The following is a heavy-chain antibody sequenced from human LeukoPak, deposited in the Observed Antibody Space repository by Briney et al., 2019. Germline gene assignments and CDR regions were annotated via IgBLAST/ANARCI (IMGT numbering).Heavy chain of an antibody. Sequence: PGGSLRLSCAASGFTFSSYSMNWVRQAPGKGLEWLSYITGGSSTITYYADSVKGRFTISRDNAKNSLDLQMTSLRVEDTAIYYCARDPYNGAYSEGYYYYYMDVWGKGTTVTVSS. CDR1: GFTFSSYS. V-gene: IGHV3-48*01. CDR3: ARDPYNGAYSEGYYYYYMDV. CDR2: ITGGSSTIT. J-gene: IGHJ6*03. D-gene: IGHD1-1*01.